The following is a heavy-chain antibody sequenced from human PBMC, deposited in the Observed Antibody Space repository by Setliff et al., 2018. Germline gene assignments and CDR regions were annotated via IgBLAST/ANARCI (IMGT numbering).Heavy chain of an antibody. J-gene: IGHJ6*03. Sequence: SLTCTVSGGPISSSSYYWGWIRQPPGKGLEWIGSIYYSGSTYYNPSLKSRVTISVDTSKNQFSLKLSSVTAADTAVYYCARAEYYYGSGSFHPYYMDVWGQGTTVTVSS. CDR1: GGPISSSSYY. V-gene: IGHV4-39*07. CDR2: IYYSGST. CDR3: ARAEYYYGSGSFHPYYMDV. D-gene: IGHD3-10*01.